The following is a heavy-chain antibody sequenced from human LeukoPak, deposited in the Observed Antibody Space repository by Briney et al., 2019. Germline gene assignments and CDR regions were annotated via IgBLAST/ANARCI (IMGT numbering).Heavy chain of an antibody. V-gene: IGHV3-21*01. D-gene: IGHD4-17*01. Sequence: GGSLRLSCAASGFTFSSYSMNWVRQAPGKGLEWVSSISSSSYILYADSVKGRFTISRGNAKNSLFLQINSLRAEDTAVYYCAWQGPYGDYNHWGQGTMVTVSS. CDR3: AWQGPYGDYNH. CDR2: ISSSSYI. CDR1: GFTFSSYS. J-gene: IGHJ4*02.